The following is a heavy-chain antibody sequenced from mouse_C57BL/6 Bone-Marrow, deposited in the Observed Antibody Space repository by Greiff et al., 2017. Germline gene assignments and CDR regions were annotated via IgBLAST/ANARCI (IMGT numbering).Heavy chain of an antibody. CDR2: INPYNGGT. D-gene: IGHD1-1*01. CDR3: ARLGFITTVVAQDY. CDR1: GYTFTDYY. J-gene: IGHJ2*01. Sequence: EVQVVESGPVLVKPGASVKMSCKASGYTFTDYYMNWVKQSHGKSLEWIGVINPYNGGTSYNQKFKGKATLTVDKSSSTAYMELNSLTSEDSAVYYCARLGFITTVVAQDYWGQGTTLTVSS. V-gene: IGHV1-19*01.